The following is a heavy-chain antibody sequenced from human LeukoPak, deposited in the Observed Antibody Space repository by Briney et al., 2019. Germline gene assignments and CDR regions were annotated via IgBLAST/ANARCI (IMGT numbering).Heavy chain of an antibody. D-gene: IGHD3-9*01. CDR2: ISAYIGNT. CDR3: ARDVLRYFDQPNGMDV. CDR1: GYTFSSYG. J-gene: IGHJ6*04. Sequence: ASVKVSCKASGYTFSSYGISGVRQGPEQGLEWMGWISAYIGNTNYAQKLQGRVTMTTDTSTSTAYMELRSLRSDDTAVYYCARDVLRYFDQPNGMDVWGKGTTVTVSS. V-gene: IGHV1-18*04.